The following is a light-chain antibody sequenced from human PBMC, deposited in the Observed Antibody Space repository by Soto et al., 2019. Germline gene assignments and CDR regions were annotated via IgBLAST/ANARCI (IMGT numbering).Light chain of an antibody. Sequence: DVVMTQTPLSLSVTPGQPASISCRSSQSLLHSDGKTYLSWYLQKPGQPLKVLIYEVSNRFSGVPDRFTDSGSGTDFTLKISRVEAEDVGIYYCMQSIQFPLTFGPGTKVDI. CDR1: QSLLHSDGKTY. J-gene: IGKJ3*01. CDR3: MQSIQFPLT. V-gene: IGKV2D-29*01. CDR2: EVS.